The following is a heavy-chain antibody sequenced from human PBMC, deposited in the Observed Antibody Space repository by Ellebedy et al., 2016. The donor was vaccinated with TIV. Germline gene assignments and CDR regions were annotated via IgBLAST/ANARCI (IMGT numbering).Heavy chain of an antibody. CDR1: GFTVSYTY. Sequence: GGSLRLSCAASGFTVSYTYMSWVRQAPGKGLEWVSVIQTGGDTYYADPVKGRFTISRDSSKNTLYLQMNSLRAEDTAVYYCARRISGTYGDDAMDIWGQGTMVTVSS. D-gene: IGHD1-20*01. CDR3: ARRISGTYGDDAMDI. J-gene: IGHJ3*02. V-gene: IGHV3-53*01. CDR2: IQTGGDT.